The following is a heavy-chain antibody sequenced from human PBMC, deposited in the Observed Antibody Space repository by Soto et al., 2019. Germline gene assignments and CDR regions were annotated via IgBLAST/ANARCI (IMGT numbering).Heavy chain of an antibody. CDR1: GYTFTSYG. Sequence: ASVKVSCKASGYTFTSYGISWVRQAPGQGLEWMGWISAYNGNTNYAQKLQGRVTMTTDTSTSTAYMELRSLRSDDTAVYSCASSSWFGELLYPFDYWGQGPLVTVSS. D-gene: IGHD3-10*01. J-gene: IGHJ4*02. CDR2: ISAYNGNT. V-gene: IGHV1-18*01. CDR3: ASSSWFGELLYPFDY.